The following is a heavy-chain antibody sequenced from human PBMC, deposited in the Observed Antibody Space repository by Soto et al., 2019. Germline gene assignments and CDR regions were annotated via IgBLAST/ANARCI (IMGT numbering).Heavy chain of an antibody. CDR1: GGTFSTYA. D-gene: IGHD3-3*01. V-gene: IGHV1-69*13. Sequence: SVKVSCKASGGTFSTYAISWVRQAPGQGLEWTGGIIPIFGTAKYAQKFQGRVTITADESTSTAHMELSSLRSEDTAVYYCAREIFGVIISGGRDAFDIWGQGTMVTVSS. CDR2: IIPIFGTA. CDR3: AREIFGVIISGGRDAFDI. J-gene: IGHJ3*02.